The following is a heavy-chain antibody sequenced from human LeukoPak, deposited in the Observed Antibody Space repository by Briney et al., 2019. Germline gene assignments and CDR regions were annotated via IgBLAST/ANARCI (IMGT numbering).Heavy chain of an antibody. CDR3: ARDPTAMVSHYYYYMDV. Sequence: SETLSLTCTVSGGSISSSSYYWGWIRQPPGKGLEWIGSIYYSGSTYYNPSLKSRVTISVDTSRNQFSLKLSSVTAADTAVYYCARDPTAMVSHYYYYMDVWGKGTTVTVSS. D-gene: IGHD5-18*01. CDR1: GGSISSSSYY. CDR2: IYYSGST. J-gene: IGHJ6*03. V-gene: IGHV4-39*07.